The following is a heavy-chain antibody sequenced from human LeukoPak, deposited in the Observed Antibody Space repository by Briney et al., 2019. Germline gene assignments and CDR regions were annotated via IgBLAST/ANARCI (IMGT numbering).Heavy chain of an antibody. CDR3: ARGRVGATTFDY. V-gene: IGHV4-34*01. D-gene: IGHD1-26*01. CDR1: GGSFSGYY. Sequence: SEALSLTCAVYGGSFSGYYWNWIRQPPGKGLEWIGEINHSGATNYNPSLKSLVTISVDTSKNQFSLKLSSVAAADTAVYYCARGRVGATTFDYWGQGTLVTVSS. J-gene: IGHJ4*02. CDR2: INHSGAT.